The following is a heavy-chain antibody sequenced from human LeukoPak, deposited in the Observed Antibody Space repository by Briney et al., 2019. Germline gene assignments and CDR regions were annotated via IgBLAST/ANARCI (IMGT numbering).Heavy chain of an antibody. CDR3: ARDLRGYQDY. V-gene: IGHV3-48*03. J-gene: IGHJ4*02. D-gene: IGHD2-2*01. CDR2: ISSGGSGK. Sequence: GGSLRLSCAASGFTFSNYEMNWVREARGKGLEWVSYISSGGSGKDYADSVKGRFTISRDNAKNSLYLQMNSLRAEVTAVYYCARDLRGYQDYWGQGTLVTVSS. CDR1: GFTFSNYE.